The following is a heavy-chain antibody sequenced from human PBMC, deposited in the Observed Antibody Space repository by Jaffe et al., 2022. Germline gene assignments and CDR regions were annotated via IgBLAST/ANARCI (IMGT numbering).Heavy chain of an antibody. CDR3: ARKSTTVTSWFDP. CDR1: GGFIRSDNW. CDR2: IYHNGNT. J-gene: IGHJ5*02. V-gene: IGHV4-4*02. Sequence: QVQLQESGPGLVKPSGTLSLICAVSGGFIRSDNWWSWIRQPPGKGLEWIGEIYHNGNTNYNPSLKSRVTISVDKFENQFSLKLNSVTAADTAVYYCARKSTTVTSWFDPWGQGTLVTVSS. D-gene: IGHD4-17*01.